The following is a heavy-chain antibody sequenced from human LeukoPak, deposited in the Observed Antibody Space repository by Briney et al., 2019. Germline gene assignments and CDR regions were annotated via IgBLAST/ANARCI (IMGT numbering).Heavy chain of an antibody. CDR1: GGSISSSSYY. Sequence: PSETLSLTCTVSGGSISSSSYYWGWIRQPPGKGLEWIGYIYYSGSTNYNPSLKSRVTISVDTSKNQFSLKLSSVTAADTAVYYCARCPMIKTWENPNNWFDPWGQGTLVTVSS. CDR2: IYYSGST. CDR3: ARCPMIKTWENPNNWFDP. D-gene: IGHD3-22*01. J-gene: IGHJ5*02. V-gene: IGHV4-61*05.